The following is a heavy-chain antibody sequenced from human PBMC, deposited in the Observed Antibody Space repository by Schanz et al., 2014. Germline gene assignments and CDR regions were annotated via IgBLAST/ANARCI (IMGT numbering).Heavy chain of an antibody. V-gene: IGHV3-13*01. D-gene: IGHD3-9*01. CDR3: ARDSRPNYDFLTAYYSIDY. Sequence: EVQLLESGGGLVRPGGSLRLSCAASGFTLSNSDMHWVRQGTGKGLEWVSTIGYLGDTYYPDSVKGRFTISRDNAKKTLSLQMISLRAEDTAVYYCARDSRPNYDFLTAYYSIDYWGQGTLVTVSS. CDR1: GFTLSNSD. J-gene: IGHJ4*02. CDR2: IGYLGDT.